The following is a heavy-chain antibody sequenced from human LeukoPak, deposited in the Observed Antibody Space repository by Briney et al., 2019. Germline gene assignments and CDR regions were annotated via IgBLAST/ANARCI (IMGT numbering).Heavy chain of an antibody. D-gene: IGHD2-15*01. CDR3: ARDAFLCSGGSCYFHYYYYGMDV. J-gene: IGHJ6*02. CDR2: ISYDGSNK. V-gene: IGHV3-30-3*01. CDR1: GFTFSSYA. Sequence: GRSLRLSCAASGFTFSSYAMHWVRQAPGKGLEWVAVISYDGSNKYYADSVKGRFTISRDNSKNTLYLQMNSLRAEDTAVYYCARDAFLCSGGSCYFHYYYYGMDVWGQGTTVTVSS.